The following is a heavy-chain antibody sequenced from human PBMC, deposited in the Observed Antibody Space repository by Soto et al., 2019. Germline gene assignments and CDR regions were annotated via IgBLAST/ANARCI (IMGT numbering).Heavy chain of an antibody. V-gene: IGHV1-2*02. CDR2: INPNSGGT. CDR3: AKPYDHYDSRSNAFDI. J-gene: IGHJ3*02. CDR1: GYTFTGYY. Sequence: ASVKVSCKASGYTFTGYYMHWVRQAPGQGLEWMGWINPNSGGTNYAQKFQGRVTMTRDTSISTAYMELSRLRSDDTAVYYCAKPYDHYDSRSNAFDIWGQGTMVTV. D-gene: IGHD3-22*01.